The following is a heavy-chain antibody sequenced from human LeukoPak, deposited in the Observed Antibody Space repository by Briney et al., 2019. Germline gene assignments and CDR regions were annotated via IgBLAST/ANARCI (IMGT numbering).Heavy chain of an antibody. CDR3: ARGRGTTGTTSDY. J-gene: IGHJ4*02. D-gene: IGHD1-1*01. Sequence: SETLSLTCSVSGGSISSYYWSWIRQPPGKGLEWIGYIYYTGNTMYNPSLKSRVTISVDTSKNHCSLRLRSVTAADTAVYYCARGRGTTGTTSDYWGQGTLVTVSS. V-gene: IGHV4-59*01. CDR2: IYYTGNT. CDR1: GGSISSYY.